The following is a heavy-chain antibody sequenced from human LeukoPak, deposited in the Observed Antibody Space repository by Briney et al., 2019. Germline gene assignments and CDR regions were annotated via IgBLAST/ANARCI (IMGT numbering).Heavy chain of an antibody. J-gene: IGHJ4*02. CDR2: IKSKTDGGTT. Sequence: GGSLRLSCAASGFTFNNAWMSWVRQAPGKGLEWVGRIKSKTDGGTTDYAAPVKGRFTISRDDSKNTLYLQMNSLKTEDTAVYYCTHRDRIAVAGTDYWGQETLVTVSS. CDR3: THRDRIAVAGTDY. V-gene: IGHV3-15*01. CDR1: GFTFNNAW. D-gene: IGHD6-19*01.